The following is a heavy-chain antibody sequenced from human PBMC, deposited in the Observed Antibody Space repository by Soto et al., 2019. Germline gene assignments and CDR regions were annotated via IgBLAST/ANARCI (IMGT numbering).Heavy chain of an antibody. J-gene: IGHJ6*02. CDR1: GGSISSKSYS. V-gene: IGHV4-39*01. Sequence: SETLSLTCSVSGGSISSKSYSWGWIRQPPGKGLEWIGTFYYSENTYYNPSLKSRVTISVDTSKNQFSLKLSSVTAADTAVYYCAKLAGYCSGNSCHADYAIDVWGQGTTVT. D-gene: IGHD2-15*01. CDR2: FYYSENT. CDR3: AKLAGYCSGNSCHADYAIDV.